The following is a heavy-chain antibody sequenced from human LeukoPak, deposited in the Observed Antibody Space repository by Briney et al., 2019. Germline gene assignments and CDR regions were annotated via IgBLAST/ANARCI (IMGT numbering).Heavy chain of an antibody. J-gene: IGHJ5*02. V-gene: IGHV4-34*01. CDR2: IYHSGST. D-gene: IGHD5-18*01. CDR3: ARLHRYSYGYPTNWFDP. CDR1: GGSFSGYY. Sequence: SETLSLTCGVYGGSFSGYYWSWIRQTPGKGLEWIGSIYHSGSTYYNPSLKSRVTISVDTSKNQFSLKLSSVTAADTAVYYCARLHRYSYGYPTNWFDPWGQGTLVTVSS.